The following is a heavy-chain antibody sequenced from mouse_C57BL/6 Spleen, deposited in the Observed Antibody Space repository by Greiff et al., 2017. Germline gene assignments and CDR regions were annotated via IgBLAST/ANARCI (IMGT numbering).Heavy chain of an antibody. V-gene: IGHV1-82*01. J-gene: IGHJ3*01. Sequence: QVQLQQSGPELVKPGASVKISCKASGYAFSSSWMNWVKQRPGQGLEWIGRIYPGDGDTNYNGKFKGKATLTADKSSSTAYMQLSSLTSEDSAVYCCARDSDYPYWGQGTLVTVSA. CDR3: ARDSDYPY. CDR1: GYAFSSSW. D-gene: IGHD2-5*01. CDR2: IYPGDGDT.